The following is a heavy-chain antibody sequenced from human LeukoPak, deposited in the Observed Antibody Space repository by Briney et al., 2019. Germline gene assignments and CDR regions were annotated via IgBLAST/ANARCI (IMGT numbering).Heavy chain of an antibody. CDR2: ISTSSSYI. V-gene: IGHV3-21*04. CDR3: AAGLLWFGELSPKYYYYYMDV. J-gene: IGHJ6*03. D-gene: IGHD3-10*01. CDR1: GFIFSSYC. Sequence: GGSLRLSCAASGFIFSSYCMNWVRQAPGKGLEWVSSISTSSSYIYYADSVKGRFTISRDNAKNSLYLQMNSLRAEDTALYYCAAGLLWFGELSPKYYYYYMDVWGKGTTVTVSS.